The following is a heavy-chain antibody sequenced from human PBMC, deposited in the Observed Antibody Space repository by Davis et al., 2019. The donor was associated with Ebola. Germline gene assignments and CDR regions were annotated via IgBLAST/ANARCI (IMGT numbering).Heavy chain of an antibody. CDR3: AREGGDYYYYYGMDV. V-gene: IGHV3-33*07. CDR2: ISYDGRNK. D-gene: IGHD4-17*01. J-gene: IGHJ6*04. CDR1: GFTFSRFA. Sequence: PGESLKISCAASGFTFSRFAMNWVRQAPGKGLEWVAFISYDGRNKYYADSVKGRFTISRDNAKNSLYLQMNSLRAEDTAVYYCAREGGDYYYYYGMDVWGKGTTVTVSS.